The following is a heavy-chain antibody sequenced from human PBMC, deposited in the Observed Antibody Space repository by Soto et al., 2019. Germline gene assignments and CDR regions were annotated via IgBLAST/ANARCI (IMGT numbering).Heavy chain of an antibody. D-gene: IGHD6-6*01. J-gene: IGHJ6*02. CDR1: VFIFSNFG. Sequence: GGALRLSCTASVFIFSNFGMHWVRQAPGKGLEWVAGVWYDGSNGVSAESVKGRFTISRDNSKNTLYLQMTSLRAEDTAVYYCARDPRTARASAMDVWGQGTTVTVSS. CDR3: ARDPRTARASAMDV. V-gene: IGHV3-33*01. CDR2: VWYDGSNG.